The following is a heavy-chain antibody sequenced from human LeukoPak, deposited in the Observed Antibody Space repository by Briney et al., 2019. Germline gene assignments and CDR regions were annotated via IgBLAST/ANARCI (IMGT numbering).Heavy chain of an antibody. Sequence: PSETLSLTCTVSGGSISSYYWSWIRQPPGKGLEWIGYIYYSGSTNYNPSLKSRVTISVDTSKNQFSLKLSSVTAADTAVYYCARREKKDTAMGNYYYYYGMDVWGQGTTVTVSS. J-gene: IGHJ6*02. CDR2: IYYSGST. CDR3: ARREKKDTAMGNYYYYYGMDV. V-gene: IGHV4-59*08. D-gene: IGHD5-18*01. CDR1: GGSISSYY.